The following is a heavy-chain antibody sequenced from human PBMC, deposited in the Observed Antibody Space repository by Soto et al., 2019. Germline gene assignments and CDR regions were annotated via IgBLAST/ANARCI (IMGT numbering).Heavy chain of an antibody. CDR3: AREPAGRPYFDY. CDR1: GFTFISDS. J-gene: IGHJ4*02. V-gene: IGHV3-21*01. Sequence: GGSVRLSCAACGFTFISDSMNMDCQAQGKGLEWVSSISSSSSYIYYADSVKGRFTISRDNAKNSLYLQMNSLRAEDTAVYYCAREPAGRPYFDYWGQGTLVTVSS. CDR2: ISSSSSYI.